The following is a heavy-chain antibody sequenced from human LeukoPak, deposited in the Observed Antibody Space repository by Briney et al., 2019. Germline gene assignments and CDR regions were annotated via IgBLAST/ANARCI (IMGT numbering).Heavy chain of an antibody. CDR2: INHSGST. Sequence: SETLSLTCAVYGGSFSGYYWSWIRQPPGKGLEWIGEINHSGSTNYNPSLKSRVTISVDTSKNQFSLKLSSVTAADTAVYYCARQPHIVVVTAAPPENWFDPWGQGTLVTVSS. V-gene: IGHV4-34*01. D-gene: IGHD2-21*02. CDR1: GGSFSGYY. J-gene: IGHJ5*02. CDR3: ARQPHIVVVTAAPPENWFDP.